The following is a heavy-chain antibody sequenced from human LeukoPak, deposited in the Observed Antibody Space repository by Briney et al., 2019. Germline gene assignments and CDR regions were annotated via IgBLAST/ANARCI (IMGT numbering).Heavy chain of an antibody. CDR2: INPNSGGT. J-gene: IGHJ4*02. D-gene: IGHD2-15*01. CDR1: GYTFTGYY. CDR3: AIFCGGGSCHDDY. Sequence: ASVKVSCKASGYTFTGYYMDWVRQAPGQGLEWMGWINPNSGGTNYAQKFQGRVTMTRDTSISTAYMELSRLRSDDTAVYYCAIFCGGGSCHDDYWGQGTLVTVSS. V-gene: IGHV1-2*02.